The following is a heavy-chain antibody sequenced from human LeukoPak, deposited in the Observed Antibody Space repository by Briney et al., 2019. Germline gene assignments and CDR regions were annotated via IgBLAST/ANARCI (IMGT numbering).Heavy chain of an antibody. CDR3: ARVGGTNYYYYGMDV. J-gene: IGHJ6*02. Sequence: SETLSLTCTDSGGSISGYYWSWIRQPPGKGLEWIGYIYDSGSTNYNPSLKSRVTISVDTSKNQFSLKLSSVTAADMAVYYCARVGGTNYYYYGMDVWGQGTTVTVSS. D-gene: IGHD3-10*01. CDR1: GGSISGYY. CDR2: IYDSGST. V-gene: IGHV4-59*01.